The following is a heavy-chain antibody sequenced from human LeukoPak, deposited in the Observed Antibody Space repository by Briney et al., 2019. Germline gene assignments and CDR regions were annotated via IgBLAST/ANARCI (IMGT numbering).Heavy chain of an antibody. V-gene: IGHV3-23*01. CDR3: AKRGVVIRVILVGFHKEAYYFDS. CDR1: GITLSNYG. Sequence: GGSLRLSCAVSGITLSNYGMSWVRQAPGKGREWVAGISGSGGGTKYADSVKGRFTISRDNPKNTLYLQMNTLRAEDTAVYFCAKRGVVIRVILVGFHKEAYYFDSWGQGALVTVSS. J-gene: IGHJ4*02. CDR2: ISGSGGGT. D-gene: IGHD3-22*01.